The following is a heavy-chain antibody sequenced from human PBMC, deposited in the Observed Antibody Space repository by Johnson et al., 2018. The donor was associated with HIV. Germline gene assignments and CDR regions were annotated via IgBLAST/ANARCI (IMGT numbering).Heavy chain of an antibody. CDR1: GFTFSSYW. Sequence: VQLVESRGVLVQPGGSLRLSCAASGFTFSSYWMHWVRQAPGKGLVWVSRINSDGSSTSYADSVKGRFTISRDNAKNTLYLQMNSLRAEDTGVYYCARDRGRADYKFWGGTRSACAFDIWGQGTMVTVSS. D-gene: IGHD3-3*01. CDR3: ARDRGRADYKFWGGTRSACAFDI. V-gene: IGHV3-74*01. CDR2: INSDGSST. J-gene: IGHJ3*02.